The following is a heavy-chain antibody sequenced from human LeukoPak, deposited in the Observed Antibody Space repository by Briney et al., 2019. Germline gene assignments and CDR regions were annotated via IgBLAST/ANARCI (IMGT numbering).Heavy chain of an antibody. D-gene: IGHD3-16*02. V-gene: IGHV1-24*01. J-gene: IGHJ4*02. Sequence: EASVKVSCKVSGYTLTELSMHWVRQAPGKGLEWMGGFDPEDGETIYAQKFQGRVTMTEDTSTDTAYMELSSLRSEDTAVYYCATYGDYVWGSYRYTPGFDYWGQGTLVTVSS. CDR2: FDPEDGET. CDR3: ATYGDYVWGSYRYTPGFDY. CDR1: GYTLTELS.